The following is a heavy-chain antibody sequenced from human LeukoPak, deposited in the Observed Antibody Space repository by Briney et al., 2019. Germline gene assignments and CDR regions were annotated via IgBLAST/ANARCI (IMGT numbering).Heavy chain of an antibody. Sequence: PSETLFLICTVSGGSISSYYWSWIRQPPGKGLEWIGYIYYSGSTNYNPSLKSRVSISVDTSKNQFSLKLSSVTAADTAVYYCARRVYSSGWYDGFDIWGQGTMVTVSS. CDR2: IYYSGST. CDR1: GGSISSYY. J-gene: IGHJ3*02. V-gene: IGHV4-59*08. D-gene: IGHD6-19*01. CDR3: ARRVYSSGWYDGFDI.